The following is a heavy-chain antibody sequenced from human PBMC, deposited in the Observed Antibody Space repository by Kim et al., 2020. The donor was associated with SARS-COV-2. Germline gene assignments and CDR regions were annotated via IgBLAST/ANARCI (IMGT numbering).Heavy chain of an antibody. CDR3: ASNPPAMVRGVVDY. D-gene: IGHD3-10*01. V-gene: IGHV3-23*03. Sequence: AAPGKDRLTIARGNAKNTLYLQMNSLRAEDTAVYYCASNPPAMVRGVVDYWGQGTLVTVSS. J-gene: IGHJ4*02.